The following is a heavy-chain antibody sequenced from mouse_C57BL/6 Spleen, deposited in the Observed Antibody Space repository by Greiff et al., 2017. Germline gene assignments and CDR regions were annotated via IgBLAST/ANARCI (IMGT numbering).Heavy chain of an antibody. CDR2: IYPGSGST. J-gene: IGHJ4*01. Sequence: QVQLQQPGAELVKPGASVKMSCKASGYTFTSYWITWVKQRPGQGLEWIGDIYPGSGSTNYNEKFKSKATLTVDTSSSTAYMQLSSLTAEDSAVYYCAIITTVVAGGYAMDYWGQGTSVTVSS. CDR3: AIITTVVAGGYAMDY. D-gene: IGHD1-1*01. V-gene: IGHV1-55*01. CDR1: GYTFTSYW.